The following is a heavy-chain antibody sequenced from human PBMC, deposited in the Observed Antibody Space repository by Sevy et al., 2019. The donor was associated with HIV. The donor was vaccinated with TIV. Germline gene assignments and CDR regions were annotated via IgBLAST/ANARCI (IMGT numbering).Heavy chain of an antibody. Sequence: GGSLRLSCTASGFTFDDYAMSWFRQAPGKGLEWVGFIRRKTYGGTTEYAASMKGRFTISRDDSKSIAYLQMNSLKTEDTAVYYCYRAGSEGTVVQPDYFDFWGQGTMVTVSS. D-gene: IGHD2-15*01. CDR1: GFTFDDYA. J-gene: IGHJ3*01. CDR2: IRRKTYGGTT. V-gene: IGHV3-49*03. CDR3: YRAGSEGTVVQPDYFDF.